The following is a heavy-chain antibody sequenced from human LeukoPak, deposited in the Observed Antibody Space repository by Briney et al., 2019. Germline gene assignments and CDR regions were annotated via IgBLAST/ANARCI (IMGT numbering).Heavy chain of an antibody. CDR1: GGSISSSSYY. V-gene: IGHV4-39*01. CDR2: IYYSGST. CDR3: ARRLRSSLSYYFDY. Sequence: SETLSLTCTVSGGSISSSSYYWGWIRQPPGKGLEWIGSIYYSGSTYYNPSLKSRVTISVDTSKNQFSLKLSSVTAADTAVYYCARRLRSSLSYYFDYWGQGTLVTVSS. D-gene: IGHD4-17*01. J-gene: IGHJ4*02.